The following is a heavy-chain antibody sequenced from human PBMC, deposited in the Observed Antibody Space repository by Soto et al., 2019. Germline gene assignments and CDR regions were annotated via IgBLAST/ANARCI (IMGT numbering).Heavy chain of an antibody. CDR3: ARAYSSTWYEGGD. J-gene: IGHJ4*02. CDR2: MNPNSGNT. V-gene: IGHV1-8*01. CDR1: GYTFISYD. D-gene: IGHD6-13*01. Sequence: ASVKVSCKASGYTFISYDITWVRQAAGQGLEWVGWMNPNSGNTGYAQKFQGRVTMTRNSSITTAYMELSSLTSEDTAVYYCARAYSSTWYEGGDWGQGTRVTVAS.